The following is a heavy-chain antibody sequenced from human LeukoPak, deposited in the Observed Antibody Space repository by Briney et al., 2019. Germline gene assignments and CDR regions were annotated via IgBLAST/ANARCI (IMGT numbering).Heavy chain of an antibody. Sequence: ASVKVSCKASGYTFSGVYVHWVRQAPGQGLEWMGRINPSTGGTTYAQKFQGRVTMTRDTSVSTAYMELNRLTSDDTAVYFCARDRNLYSGSFASWGQGTLVTVSS. CDR2: INPSTGGT. CDR1: GYTFSGVY. V-gene: IGHV1-2*06. CDR3: ARDRNLYSGSFAS. J-gene: IGHJ4*02. D-gene: IGHD1-26*01.